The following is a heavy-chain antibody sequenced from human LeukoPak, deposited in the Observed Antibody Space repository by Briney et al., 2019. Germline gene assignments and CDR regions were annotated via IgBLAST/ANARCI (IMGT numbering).Heavy chain of an antibody. J-gene: IGHJ6*03. Sequence: KVSCKASGGSFSSYAISWVRQAPGQGLEWMGGIIPIFGTANYAQKFQGRVTITADESTSTAYMELSSLRSEDTAVYYCARGYCTNGVCYWGVYYYYYMDVWGKGTTVTVSS. D-gene: IGHD2-8*01. CDR3: ARGYCTNGVCYWGVYYYYYMDV. V-gene: IGHV1-69*01. CDR2: IIPIFGTA. CDR1: GGSFSSYA.